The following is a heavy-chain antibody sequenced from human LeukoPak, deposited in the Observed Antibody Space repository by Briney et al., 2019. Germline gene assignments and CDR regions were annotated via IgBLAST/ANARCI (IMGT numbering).Heavy chain of an antibody. J-gene: IGHJ5*02. Sequence: PSETLSLTCAVYGASFSGYYWSWIRQPPAKGLEWIGEINHSGSTNYNPSLKSRVTISVDTSKNQFSLKLSSVTAADTAVYYCAKAVAGGSNWFDPWGQGTLVTVSS. CDR2: INHSGST. CDR1: GASFSGYY. V-gene: IGHV4-34*01. CDR3: AKAVAGGSNWFDP. D-gene: IGHD6-19*01.